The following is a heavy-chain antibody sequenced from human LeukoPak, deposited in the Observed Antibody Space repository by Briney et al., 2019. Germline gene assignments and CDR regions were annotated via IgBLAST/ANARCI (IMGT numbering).Heavy chain of an antibody. J-gene: IGHJ4*02. D-gene: IGHD3-22*01. Sequence: ASVKVSCKVSGYTLTELSMHWVRQALGKGLEWMGGFDPEDGETIYAQKFQGRVTMTEDTSTDTAYMELSSLRSEDTAVYYCATDSSGYYYNFDYWGQGTLVTVSS. CDR1: GYTLTELS. V-gene: IGHV1-24*01. CDR3: ATDSSGYYYNFDY. CDR2: FDPEDGET.